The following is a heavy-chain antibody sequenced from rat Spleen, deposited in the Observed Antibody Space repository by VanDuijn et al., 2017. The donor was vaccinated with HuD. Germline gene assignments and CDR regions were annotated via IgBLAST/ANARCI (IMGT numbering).Heavy chain of an antibody. CDR2: ITNTGGNT. Sequence: EVQLVESGGGLVQPGGSLKLSCVGSGFTFNNYWMAWIRQAPGKGLEWVASITNTGGNTYYPDSVKGRVTISRDNAMNTRYLQVNSLRSEDTATYYCTRDNYDGTYYYGFSYWGQGTLVTVSS. CDR3: TRDNYDGTYYYGFSY. D-gene: IGHD1-12*02. CDR1: GFTFNNYW. J-gene: IGHJ3*01. V-gene: IGHV5-31*01.